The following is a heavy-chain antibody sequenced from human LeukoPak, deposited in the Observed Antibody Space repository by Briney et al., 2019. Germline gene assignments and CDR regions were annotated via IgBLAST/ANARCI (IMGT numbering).Heavy chain of an antibody. Sequence: SETLSLTCAVYGGSFSGYYWSWIRQPPGKGLEWIGEINHSGSTNYNPSLKSRVTISVDTSKNQFSLKLSSVTAADTAVYYCARARSGDIVVVVAANVFDYWGQGTLVTVSS. CDR3: ARARSGDIVVVVAANVFDY. V-gene: IGHV4-34*01. CDR1: GGSFSGYY. D-gene: IGHD2-15*01. CDR2: INHSGST. J-gene: IGHJ4*02.